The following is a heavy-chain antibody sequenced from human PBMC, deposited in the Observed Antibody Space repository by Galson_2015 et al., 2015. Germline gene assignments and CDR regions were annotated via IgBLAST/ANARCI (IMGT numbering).Heavy chain of an antibody. J-gene: IGHJ4*02. D-gene: IGHD2-2*01. Sequence: QSGAEVKKPGESLTISCRGSGYSFTSYWIGWVRQMPGKGLEWMGIIYPGDSDTRYSPSFQGQVTISADKSISTAYLQWSSLKASDTAMYYCARPGYCSSTSCSPFDYWGQGTLVTVSS. CDR3: ARPGYCSSTSCSPFDY. CDR2: IYPGDSDT. CDR1: GYSFTSYW. V-gene: IGHV5-51*01.